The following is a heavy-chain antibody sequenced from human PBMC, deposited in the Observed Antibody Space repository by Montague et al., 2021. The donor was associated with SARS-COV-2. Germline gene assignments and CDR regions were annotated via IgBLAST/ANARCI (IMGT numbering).Heavy chain of an antibody. Sequence: SLRLSCAASGFTFSSYAMHWVRQAPSKGLEWVAVISYDGSNKYYADSVKGRFTISRDNSKNTLYLQMNSLRAEDTAVYYCARETYDFWSGYYKVGWFDPWGQGTLVTVSS. J-gene: IGHJ5*02. CDR2: ISYDGSNK. CDR1: GFTFSSYA. D-gene: IGHD3-3*01. V-gene: IGHV3-30-3*01. CDR3: ARETYDFWSGYYKVGWFDP.